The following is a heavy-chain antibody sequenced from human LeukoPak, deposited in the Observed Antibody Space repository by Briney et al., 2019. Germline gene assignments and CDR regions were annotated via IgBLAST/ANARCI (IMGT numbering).Heavy chain of an antibody. CDR1: GGSISSYY. J-gene: IGHJ4*02. CDR2: IYYSGST. CDR3: ARSDYDILIGYPIIPFDY. Sequence: PSETLSLTCTVSGGSISSYYWSWIRQPPGKGLEWIGYIYYSGSTNYNPSLKSRVTISVDTSKNQFSLKLSSVTAADTAVYYCARSDYDILIGYPIIPFDYWGQGTLVTVSS. D-gene: IGHD3-9*01. V-gene: IGHV4-59*01.